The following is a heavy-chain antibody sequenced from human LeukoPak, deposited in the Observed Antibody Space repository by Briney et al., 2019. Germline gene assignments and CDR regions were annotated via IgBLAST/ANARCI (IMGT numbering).Heavy chain of an antibody. CDR2: TYCRSTCYS. Sequence: SQTLSLTCAISGDTVSSNSAAWNWVRQSPSRGLEWLGRTYCRSTCYSDYAVSVKSRITITPDTSNNQFSLQPNSVTPGDTAGHYCASATAHYFDYWGQGTLVTVSS. CDR1: GDTVSSNSAA. D-gene: IGHD5-18*01. V-gene: IGHV6-1*01. CDR3: ASATAHYFDY. J-gene: IGHJ4*02.